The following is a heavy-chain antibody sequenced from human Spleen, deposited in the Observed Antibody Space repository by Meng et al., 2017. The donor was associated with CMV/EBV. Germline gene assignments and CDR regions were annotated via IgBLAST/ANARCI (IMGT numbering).Heavy chain of an antibody. CDR3: ARDFGVRPAC. V-gene: IGHV3-74*01. D-gene: IGHD3-3*01. CDR2: INSDGSST. J-gene: IGHJ4*02. Sequence: LSCAASGFTFRNSWMHWVRQAPGKGLVWVSRINSDGSSTNYADSVQGRFTISRDNAKNTLYLQMNSLRAEDTAVYYCARDFGVRPACWGQGTLVTVSS. CDR1: GFTFRNSW.